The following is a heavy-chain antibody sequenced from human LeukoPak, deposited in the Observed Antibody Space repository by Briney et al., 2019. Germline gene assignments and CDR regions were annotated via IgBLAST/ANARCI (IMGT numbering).Heavy chain of an antibody. CDR2: IYTSGST. V-gene: IGHV4-4*07. D-gene: IGHD6-13*01. CDR1: GVSVTSYY. Sequence: PSETLSLTCTVSGVSVTSYYWSWLRQPAGKGLEWIGRIYTSGSTSYNPSLRSRLTMSVDTSKNQFSLNLSSVTAADTAVYYCARFPKDSSSSSGYYFDYWGQGTLVTVSS. CDR3: ARFPKDSSSSSGYYFDY. J-gene: IGHJ4*02.